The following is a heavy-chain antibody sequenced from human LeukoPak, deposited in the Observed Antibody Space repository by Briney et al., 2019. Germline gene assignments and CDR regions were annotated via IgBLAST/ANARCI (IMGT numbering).Heavy chain of an antibody. V-gene: IGHV3-23*01. D-gene: IGHD3-22*01. CDR1: GFTFSSYA. Sequence: GGSLRLSCAASGFTFSSYAISWVRQAPGKGLEWVSAISGSGGSTYYADSVKGRFTISRDNSKNTLYLQMNSLRAEDTAVYYCAKGLPGYYDSSGYYYSYWGQGTLVTVSS. CDR3: AKGLPGYYDSSGYYYSY. J-gene: IGHJ4*02. CDR2: ISGSGGST.